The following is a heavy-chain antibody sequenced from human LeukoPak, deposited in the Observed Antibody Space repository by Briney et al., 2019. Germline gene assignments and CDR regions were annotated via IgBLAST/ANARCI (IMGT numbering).Heavy chain of an antibody. Sequence: GESLKISCKASGYSFTGFWSGWVRQMPGKGLEWMEIIYPYDSETRYSPSFQGHVTISGDKSITTAYLQWSSLKASETAMYYCARHIGYSAWNPDYWGQGTLVTVSS. V-gene: IGHV5-51*01. D-gene: IGHD5-18*01. CDR3: ARHIGYSAWNPDY. J-gene: IGHJ4*02. CDR2: IYPYDSET. CDR1: GYSFTGFW.